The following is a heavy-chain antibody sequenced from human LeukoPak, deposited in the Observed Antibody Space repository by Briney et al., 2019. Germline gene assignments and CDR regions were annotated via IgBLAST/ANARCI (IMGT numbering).Heavy chain of an antibody. Sequence: GGSLRLSCAASGFTFSSYAMHWVRQAPGKGLEWVAVISYDGSNKYYADSVKGRFTISRDSSKNTLYLQMNSLRAEDTAVYYCASHGVVIISDAFDIWGQGTMVTVSS. J-gene: IGHJ3*02. CDR2: ISYDGSNK. CDR3: ASHGVVIISDAFDI. V-gene: IGHV3-30-3*01. CDR1: GFTFSSYA. D-gene: IGHD3-3*01.